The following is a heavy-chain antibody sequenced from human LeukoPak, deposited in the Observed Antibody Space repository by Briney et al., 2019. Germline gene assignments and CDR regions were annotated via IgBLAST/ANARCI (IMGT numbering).Heavy chain of an antibody. J-gene: IGHJ6*02. CDR2: IWYDGSNK. D-gene: IGHD2-2*01. Sequence: GRSLRLSCAASGFTFSSYGMHWVRQAPGKGLEWVAVIWYDGSNKYYADSVKGRFTISRDNSKNTLYLQMNSLRAENTAVYYCARLRSSTSLGYYYYYGMDVWGQGTTVTVSS. V-gene: IGHV3-33*01. CDR3: ARLRSSTSLGYYYYYGMDV. CDR1: GFTFSSYG.